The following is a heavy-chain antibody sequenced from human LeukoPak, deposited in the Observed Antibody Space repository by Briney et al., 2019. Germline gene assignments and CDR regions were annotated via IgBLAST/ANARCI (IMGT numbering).Heavy chain of an antibody. D-gene: IGHD2-21*01. CDR2: IYTSGST. Sequence: SQTLSLTCTVSGGSISSGSYYCRWIRQPPGKGLEWIGRIYTSGSTNYNPSLKSRVTISVDTSKNQFSLKLSSVTAADTAVYYCARVSSVVVTSTWDWFDPWGQGTLVTVSS. J-gene: IGHJ5*02. CDR1: GGSISSGSYY. CDR3: ARVSSVVVTSTWDWFDP. V-gene: IGHV4-61*02.